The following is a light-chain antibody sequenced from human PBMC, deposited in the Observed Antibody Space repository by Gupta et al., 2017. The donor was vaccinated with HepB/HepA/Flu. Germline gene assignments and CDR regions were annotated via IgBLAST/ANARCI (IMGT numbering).Light chain of an antibody. Sequence: QSVLTQPPSVSAAPGQKVTISCSGSSSNIEDNFVSWYQHIPGTAPKLLIHEDDSRPSGIPDRFSGSKSGTSATLGITGLQTGDEGDYYCGTWDNSLRTWVFGGGTKLTVL. J-gene: IGLJ3*02. V-gene: IGLV1-51*02. CDR2: EDD. CDR1: SSNIEDNF. CDR3: GTWDNSLRTWV.